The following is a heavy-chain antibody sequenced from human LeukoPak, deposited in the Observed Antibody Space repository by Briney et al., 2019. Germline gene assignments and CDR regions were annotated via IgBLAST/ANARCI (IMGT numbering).Heavy chain of an antibody. Sequence: SDPLSLPCTVSGRPNSRSSYFWGSIRQPPGKGLEWIGSIYYSRSTYYNPSLKSRVTISVDTSKNQFSLKLSSVTAADTAVYYCARQFSGYDAFDYWGQGTLVTVSS. J-gene: IGHJ4*02. V-gene: IGHV4-39*01. D-gene: IGHD5-12*01. CDR1: GRPNSRSSYF. CDR2: IYYSRST. CDR3: ARQFSGYDAFDY.